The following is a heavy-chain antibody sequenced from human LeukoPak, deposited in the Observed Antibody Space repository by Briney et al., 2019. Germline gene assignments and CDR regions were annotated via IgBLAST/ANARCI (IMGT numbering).Heavy chain of an antibody. V-gene: IGHV1-2*02. CDR3: ARVPRYYYGSGSYPWFYY. D-gene: IGHD3-10*01. CDR1: GHTLTDYY. J-gene: IGHJ4*02. Sequence: ASVTVSCKSSGHTLTDYYMHWVRQPPGQGLEWMGSIDPNSGGTNYAQKLQGRVTMTRDTSISTAYMELSRLRSDDTAVYYCARVPRYYYGSGSYPWFYYWGQGTLVSVSS. CDR2: IDPNSGGT.